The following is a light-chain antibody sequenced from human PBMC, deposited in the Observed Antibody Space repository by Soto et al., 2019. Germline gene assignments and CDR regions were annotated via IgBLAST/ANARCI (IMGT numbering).Light chain of an antibody. CDR2: GTT. J-gene: IGKJ4*01. V-gene: IGKV3-20*01. Sequence: EIVLTQSPGTVSLSPGETASHSCRASQTVSGSYLAWYQQKPGQAPRLLIYGTTSRATGVPDRFSGGGSGTAFTLTISGLEPEDFALYNCQQYSSSPPTFGGGTKVEIK. CDR3: QQYSSSPPT. CDR1: QTVSGSY.